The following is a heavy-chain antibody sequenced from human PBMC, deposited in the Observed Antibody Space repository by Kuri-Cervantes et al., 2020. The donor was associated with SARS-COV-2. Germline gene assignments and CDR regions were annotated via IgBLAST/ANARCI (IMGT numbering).Heavy chain of an antibody. J-gene: IGHJ3*02. CDR2: INPNSGGT. D-gene: IGHD3-22*01. CDR3: ARSTPFRRLLVISQGGAFDI. Sequence: ASVKDSCKASGYTFTGYYMHWVRQAPGQGLEWMGWINPNSGGTNYAQKFQGWITMTRDTSIRTVYMEPSRLRSDDTAVYYCARSTPFRRLLVISQGGAFDIWGQGTMVTVSS. CDR1: GYTFTGYY. V-gene: IGHV1-2*04.